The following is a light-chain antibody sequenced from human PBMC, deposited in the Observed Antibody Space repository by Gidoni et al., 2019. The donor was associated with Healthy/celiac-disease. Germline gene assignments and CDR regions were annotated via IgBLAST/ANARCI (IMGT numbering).Light chain of an antibody. CDR2: KVS. CDR1: QSLVYSDGNTY. Sequence: DVVMTQSPLSLPVTLGQPASISCRSSQSLVYSDGNTYLNLFQQRPGQSPRRLIYKVSKRDSGVPDRLSGSGSGTDFTLKISRVEAEDVGVYYCMQGTHWPREYTCGQGTKLEIK. J-gene: IGKJ2*01. CDR3: MQGTHWPREYT. V-gene: IGKV2-30*01.